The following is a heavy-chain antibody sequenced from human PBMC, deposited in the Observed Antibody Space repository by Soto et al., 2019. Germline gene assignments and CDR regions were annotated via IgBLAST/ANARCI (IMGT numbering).Heavy chain of an antibody. CDR1: GSTLTTYT. J-gene: IGHJ6*02. CDR3: VRERGLSSFYGMDV. CDR2: ITSSSGHI. Sequence: EVQLVESGGGLVKPGGSLRLSCEASGSTLTTYTMNWVRQASGKGLEWVSSITSSSGHIYYADSVKGRFTISRDNARNSLYLQMNSLRAEDTAVYYCVRERGLSSFYGMDVWGQGTTVTVSS. D-gene: IGHD3-10*01. V-gene: IGHV3-21*02.